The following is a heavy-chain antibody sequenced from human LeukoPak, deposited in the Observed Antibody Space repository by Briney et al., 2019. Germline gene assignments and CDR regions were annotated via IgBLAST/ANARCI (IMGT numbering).Heavy chain of an antibody. CDR3: AKDGRGGYVLDAFDI. CDR2: ISYDGSNK. CDR1: GFTFSSYG. V-gene: IGHV3-30*18. Sequence: GGSLRLSCAASGFTFSSYGMHWVRQAPGKGLEWVAVISYDGSNKYYADSVKGRFTISRDNSKNTLYLQMNSLRAEDTAVYYCAKDGRGGYVLDAFDIWGQGTMVTVSS. D-gene: IGHD5-12*01. J-gene: IGHJ3*02.